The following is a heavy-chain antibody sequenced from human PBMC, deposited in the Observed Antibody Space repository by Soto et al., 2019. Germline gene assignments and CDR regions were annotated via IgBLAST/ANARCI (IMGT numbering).Heavy chain of an antibody. V-gene: IGHV1-69*04. CDR3: ARDKGSIYYYYMDV. CDR1: GGTFSSYT. Sequence: GASVKVSCKASGGTFSSYTVSWVRQAPGQGLEWMGRIIPILGIANYAQKFQGRVTITADKSTSTAYMELSSLRSEDTAVYYCARDKGSIYYYYMDVWGKGTTVTVSS. CDR2: IIPILGIA. J-gene: IGHJ6*03.